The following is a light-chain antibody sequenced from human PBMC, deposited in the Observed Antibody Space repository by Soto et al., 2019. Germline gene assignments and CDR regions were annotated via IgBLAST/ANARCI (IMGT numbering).Light chain of an antibody. CDR3: QQYGSSPWT. V-gene: IGKV3-20*01. CDR2: GAS. J-gene: IGKJ1*01. Sequence: EIVLTQSPGTLSLSPGERATLSCRASQSVRSSYLAWYQQRPGQAPRLLIYGASSRATGIPDRFSGSGSGTDFALTISGLEPEDSAVYYCQQYGSSPWTFGQGTKVAI. CDR1: QSVRSSY.